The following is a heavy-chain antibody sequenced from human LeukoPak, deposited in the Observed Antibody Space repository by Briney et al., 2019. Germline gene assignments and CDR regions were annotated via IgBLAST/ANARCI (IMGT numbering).Heavy chain of an antibody. Sequence: GGSLRLSCAASGFTFSSYAMSWVRQAPGKGLEWVSAISGSGGSTYYADSVKGRFTISRDNSKNTLYLQMNSLRAEDTAVYCCAKLRHGDYGSGSYVDYWGQGTLVTVSS. V-gene: IGHV3-23*01. J-gene: IGHJ4*02. CDR1: GFTFSSYA. CDR3: AKLRHGDYGSGSYVDY. CDR2: ISGSGGST. D-gene: IGHD3-10*01.